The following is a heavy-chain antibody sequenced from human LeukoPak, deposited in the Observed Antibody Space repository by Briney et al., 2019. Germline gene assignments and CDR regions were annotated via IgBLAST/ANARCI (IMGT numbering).Heavy chain of an antibody. J-gene: IGHJ4*02. D-gene: IGHD3-22*01. CDR1: GGSFSGYY. V-gene: IGHV4-34*01. Sequence: PSETLSLTCAVYGGSFSGYYWSWIRQPPGKGLEWIGEITQSGTTKYNPSLKSRVTMSVDTSKNQFSLRLSSVIPADTAVYYCATGPDYYDSSSYYSHYWGRGTLVTVSS. CDR2: ITQSGTT. CDR3: ATGPDYYDSSSYYSHY.